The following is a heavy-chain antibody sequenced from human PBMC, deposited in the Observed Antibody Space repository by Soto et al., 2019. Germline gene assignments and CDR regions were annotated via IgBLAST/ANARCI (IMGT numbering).Heavy chain of an antibody. D-gene: IGHD5-12*01. J-gene: IGHJ4*02. V-gene: IGHV1-69*02. CDR1: GGTFSSYT. CDR3: ARVYSGYDDYFDY. CDR2: IIPILGIA. Sequence: QVQLVQSGAEVKKPGSSVKVSCKASGGTFSSYTISWVRQAPGQGLEWMGRIIPILGIANYAQKFQGRVTITADKSTSTAYMERSSLRSEDTAVYYCARVYSGYDDYFDYWGQGTLVTVSS.